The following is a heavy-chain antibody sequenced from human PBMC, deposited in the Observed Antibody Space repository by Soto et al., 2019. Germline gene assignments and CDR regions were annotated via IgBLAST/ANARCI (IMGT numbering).Heavy chain of an antibody. CDR2: IHYSGST. J-gene: IGHJ6*02. CDR1: GGSISSYF. CDR3: ARKVSRAWPPYYYDMDV. D-gene: IGHD3-3*02. Sequence: PSETLSLTCTVSGGSISSYFWSWIRQPPGRGLEWIGHIHYSGSTNYNPSLKSRVTISVDTSKNQVSLKLSSVTAADTAMYFCARKVSRAWPPYYYDMDVWGQGTTVTVSS. V-gene: IGHV4-59*08.